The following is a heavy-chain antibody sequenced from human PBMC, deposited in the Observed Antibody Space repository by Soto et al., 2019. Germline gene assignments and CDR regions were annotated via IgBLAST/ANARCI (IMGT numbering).Heavy chain of an antibody. Sequence: VASVKVSCKASGYTFTSYYMHWVRQAPGQGLEWMGIINPSGGSTSYAQKFQGRVTMTRDTSTSTVYMELSSLRSEDTAVYYCALTDGEEIDYYYYGMDVWGQGTTVTVSS. CDR3: ALTDGEEIDYYYYGMDV. V-gene: IGHV1-46*01. CDR1: GYTFTSYY. J-gene: IGHJ6*02. D-gene: IGHD3-10*01. CDR2: INPSGGST.